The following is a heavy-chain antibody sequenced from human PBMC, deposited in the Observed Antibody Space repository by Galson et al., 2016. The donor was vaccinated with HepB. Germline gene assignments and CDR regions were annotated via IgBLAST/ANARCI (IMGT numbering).Heavy chain of an antibody. D-gene: IGHD4-17*01. Sequence: SLRLSCAVSGLTVSDTYMSWVRQAPGKGLEWVSVIYRDGRTYHGDSVKGRFSISRDISKNTLYLQMNSLRADDTAVYYCARVGDYDGYYFDFWGQGALVTVSS. CDR2: IYRDGRT. J-gene: IGHJ4*02. V-gene: IGHV3-53*01. CDR1: GLTVSDTY. CDR3: ARVGDYDGYYFDF.